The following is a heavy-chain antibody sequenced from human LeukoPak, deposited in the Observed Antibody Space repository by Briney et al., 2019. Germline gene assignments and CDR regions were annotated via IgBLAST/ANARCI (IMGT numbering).Heavy chain of an antibody. CDR1: GGSISSSNW. J-gene: IGHJ6*02. V-gene: IGHV4-4*02. Sequence: SETLSLTCAVSGGSISSSNWWSWVRQPPGKGLEWIGEIYHSGSTNYNPSLKSRVTISVDKSKNQFSLKLSSVTAADTAVYYCARGYYGSGSPSSYGMDVWGQGTTVTVSS. D-gene: IGHD3-10*01. CDR2: IYHSGST. CDR3: ARGYYGSGSPSSYGMDV.